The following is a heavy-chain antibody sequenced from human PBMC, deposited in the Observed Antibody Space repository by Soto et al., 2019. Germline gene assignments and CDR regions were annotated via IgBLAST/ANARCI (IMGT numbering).Heavy chain of an antibody. CDR1: GGSISSSSYY. V-gene: IGHV4-39*01. J-gene: IGHJ5*02. Sequence: SETLSLTCTVSGGSISSSSYYWGWIRQPPGKGLEWIGSIYYSGSTYYNPSLKSRVTISVDTSKNQFSLKLSSVTAADTAVYYCERIWESSSWPNWFDPWGQGTLVTVYS. D-gene: IGHD6-13*01. CDR3: ERIWESSSWPNWFDP. CDR2: IYYSGST.